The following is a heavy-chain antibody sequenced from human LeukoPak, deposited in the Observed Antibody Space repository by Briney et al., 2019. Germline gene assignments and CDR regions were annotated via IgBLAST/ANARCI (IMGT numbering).Heavy chain of an antibody. J-gene: IGHJ6*02. D-gene: IGHD3-10*01. Sequence: SETLSLTCTVSGGSISSSSYYWGWIRQPPGKEQEWIGTIHHSGRTYYNPSLESRVTVSVDTSRNQFSLRLSSVTAADTAMYYCARSVFGNNYYSYCGMDVWGQGTTVTVSS. CDR1: GGSISSSSYY. CDR3: ARSVFGNNYYSYCGMDV. V-gene: IGHV4-39*01. CDR2: IHHSGRT.